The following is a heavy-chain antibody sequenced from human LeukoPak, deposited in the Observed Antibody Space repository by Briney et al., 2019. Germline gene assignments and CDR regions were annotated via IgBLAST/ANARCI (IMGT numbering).Heavy chain of an antibody. CDR1: GFTFSSYD. V-gene: IGHV3-13*01. CDR2: IGTAGDT. Sequence: GGSLRLSCAASGFTFSSYDMHWVRQATGKGLEWVSAIGTAGDTYYPGSVKGRFTIPRENAKNSLYLQMNSLRAGDTAVYYCAXXXXXYXPSYYYGMDVWGQGTTVTVSS. D-gene: IGHD3-16*01. J-gene: IGHJ6*02. CDR3: AXXXXXYXPSYYYGMDV.